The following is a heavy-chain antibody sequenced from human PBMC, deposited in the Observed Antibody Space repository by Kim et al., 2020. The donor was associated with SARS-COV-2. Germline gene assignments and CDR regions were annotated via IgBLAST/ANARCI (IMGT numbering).Heavy chain of an antibody. D-gene: IGHD3-22*01. J-gene: IGHJ2*01. CDR1: GFSVRNTY. Sequence: GGSLRLSCAPSGFSVRNTYLSWVRQAPGKGLEWLSLIFTDGRTSYADSVKGRFTVSKDSSKDTLYLQMNSLGAEDTAVYFCARAGYYASSGHYF. CDR3: ARAGYYASSGHYF. V-gene: IGHV3-66*01. CDR2: IFTDGRT.